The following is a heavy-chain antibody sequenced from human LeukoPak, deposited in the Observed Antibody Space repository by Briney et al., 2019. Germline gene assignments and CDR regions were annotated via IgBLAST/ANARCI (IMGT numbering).Heavy chain of an antibody. J-gene: IGHJ3*02. Sequence: SETLSLTCAVSGYSISSGYYWGWIRQPPGKGLEWIESIYHSGSTYYNPSLKSRVTISVDTSKNQFSLKLSSVTAADTAVYYCARPVVPAAIDAFDIWGQGTMVTVSS. CDR1: GYSISSGYY. CDR2: IYHSGST. V-gene: IGHV4-38-2*01. CDR3: ARPVVPAAIDAFDI. D-gene: IGHD2-2*02.